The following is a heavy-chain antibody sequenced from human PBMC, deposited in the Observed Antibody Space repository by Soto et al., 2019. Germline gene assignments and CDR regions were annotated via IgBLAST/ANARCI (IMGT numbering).Heavy chain of an antibody. CDR3: TTKGPSSWTNFDY. CDR1: GFTFSSYW. CDR2: IKKDRSEI. V-gene: IGHV3-7*01. D-gene: IGHD6-13*01. J-gene: IGHJ4*02. Sequence: PGGSLRLSCAASGFTFSSYWMSWVRQAPGKGLEWVANIKKDRSEIYYVDSVKGRFTISRDNAKNSLYLQMNSLRDEDTAVYYCTTKGPSSWTNFDYWGQGTQVTVSS.